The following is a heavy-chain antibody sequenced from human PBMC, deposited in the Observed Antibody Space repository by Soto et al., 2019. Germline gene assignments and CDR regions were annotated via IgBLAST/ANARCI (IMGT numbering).Heavy chain of an antibody. V-gene: IGHV3-7*01. CDR3: ARELYCSSTSCLFNYYYGMDV. D-gene: IGHD2-2*01. CDR1: GVPINSYG. Sequence: GSMGLPCAASGVPINSYGMSWVRPASGEGLEWVANIKQDGSEKYYVDSVKGRFTISRDNAKNSLYLQMNSLRAEDTAVYYCARELYCSSTSCLFNYYYGMDVWGQGTTVTVSS. CDR2: IKQDGSEK. J-gene: IGHJ6*02.